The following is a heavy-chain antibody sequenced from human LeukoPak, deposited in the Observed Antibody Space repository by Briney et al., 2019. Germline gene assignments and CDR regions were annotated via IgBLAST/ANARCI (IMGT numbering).Heavy chain of an antibody. V-gene: IGHV3-74*01. Sequence: PGGSLRLSCAASGFTISRYWMHWVRQAPGKGLVWVSRINSDGSSTSYADSVRGRFTISRDNGKNTLYLQMNSLRAEDTAVYYCARGSSWYDYWGXGTXVTXXS. J-gene: IGHJ4*02. D-gene: IGHD6-13*01. CDR1: GFTISRYW. CDR3: ARGSSWYDY. CDR2: INSDGSST.